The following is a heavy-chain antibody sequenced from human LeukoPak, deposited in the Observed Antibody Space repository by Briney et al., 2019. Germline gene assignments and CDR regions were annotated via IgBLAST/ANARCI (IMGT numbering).Heavy chain of an antibody. CDR1: GFTLRDYG. CDR3: ARSYGGNRNDL. CDR2: IWNDGSQK. D-gene: IGHD4-23*01. Sequence: GGSLRLSCVASGFTLRDYGMHWVGQAPGKGLEWLAVIWNDGSQKYHADSVKGRFTISRDDSKNTLYLQMNNLRADDTAMYFCARSYGGNRNDLWGQGTLVTVSS. J-gene: IGHJ5*02. V-gene: IGHV3-33*01.